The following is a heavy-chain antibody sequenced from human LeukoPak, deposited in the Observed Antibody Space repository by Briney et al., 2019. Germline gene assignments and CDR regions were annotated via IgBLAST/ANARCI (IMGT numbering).Heavy chain of an antibody. D-gene: IGHD3-3*01. Sequence: SETLSLTCTVSGGSVSGYYWSWIRQPPGKGLGWIGYIYYSGTTKYNPSLESRVTISVDTSKNQFSLKMSSVTAADTAVYYCAKDVGGVVAPRGFDPWGQGTLVIVSS. J-gene: IGHJ5*02. CDR1: GGSVSGYY. CDR2: IYYSGTT. CDR3: AKDVGGVVAPRGFDP. V-gene: IGHV4-59*02.